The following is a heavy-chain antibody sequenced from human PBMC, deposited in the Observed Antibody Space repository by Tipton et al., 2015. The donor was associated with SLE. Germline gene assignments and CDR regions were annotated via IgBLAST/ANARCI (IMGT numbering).Heavy chain of an antibody. CDR1: GFTFSSYE. CDR2: ISSSGSTI. D-gene: IGHD3-22*01. V-gene: IGHV3-48*03. CDR3: ARDYDSSGYVDY. J-gene: IGHJ4*02. Sequence: SLRLSCAASGFTFSSYEMNWVRQAPGKGLEWVSYISSSGSTIYYADSVKGRFTISRDNAKNSLYLQMNSLRAEDTAVYYCARDYDSSGYVDYWGQGTLVTVSS.